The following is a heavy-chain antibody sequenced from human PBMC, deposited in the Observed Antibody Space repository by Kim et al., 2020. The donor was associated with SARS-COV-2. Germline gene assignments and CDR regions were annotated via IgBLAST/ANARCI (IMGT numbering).Heavy chain of an antibody. CDR3: ARKEEV. Sequence: GGSLRLSCAASGFTFSTYWMTWVRQAPGKGLEWVATIKPDGSEKYYVDSVKGRFTISRDNAKNLLFLQMNNLRAEDTAVYYCARKEEVGGQGTLVTVSS. J-gene: IGHJ4*02. CDR1: GFTFSTYW. V-gene: IGHV3-7*03. D-gene: IGHD2-15*01. CDR2: IKPDGSEK.